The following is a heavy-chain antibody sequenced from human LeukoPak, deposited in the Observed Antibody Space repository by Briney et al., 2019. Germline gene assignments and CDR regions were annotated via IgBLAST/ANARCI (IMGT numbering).Heavy chain of an antibody. CDR3: ASVTYSSLTPFDY. CDR2: IYPSSGAT. V-gene: IGHV1-2*02. Sequence: ASVKVSCKASGYTFTSYAMNWVRQAPGQGLEWMGWIYPSSGATNYAQKFQGRVTMTRDTSISTAYMELSRLRSDDTAVYYCASVTYSSLTPFDYWGRGTLVTVTS. D-gene: IGHD6-6*01. J-gene: IGHJ4*02. CDR1: GYTFTSYA.